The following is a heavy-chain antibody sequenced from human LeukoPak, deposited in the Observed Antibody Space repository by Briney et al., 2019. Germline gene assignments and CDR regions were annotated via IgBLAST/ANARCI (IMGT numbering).Heavy chain of an antibody. D-gene: IGHD3-3*01. CDR1: GYTFTSYG. CDR2: ISAYNGNT. J-gene: IGHJ6*03. CDR3: ARDRYDFWSGMYYYYYMDV. V-gene: IGHV1-18*01. Sequence: ASVKVSCKASGYTFTSYGISWVRQAPGQGLEWMGWISAYNGNTNYAQKLQGRVTMTTDTSTSTAYMELRSLRSDDTAVYYCARDRYDFWSGMYYYYYMDVWGKGTTVTVSS.